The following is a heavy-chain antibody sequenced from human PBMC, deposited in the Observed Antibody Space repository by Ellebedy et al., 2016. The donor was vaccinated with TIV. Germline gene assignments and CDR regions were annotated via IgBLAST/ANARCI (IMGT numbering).Heavy chain of an antibody. CDR3: AASRVVVNPGQLYYYGMDV. Sequence: AASVKVSCKASGGTFSSYAISWVRQAPGQGLEWMGGIIPIFGTANYAQKFQGRVTITADESTSTAYMELSSLRSEDTAVYYCAASRVVVNPGQLYYYGMDVWGQGTTVTVSS. CDR2: IIPIFGTA. D-gene: IGHD3-22*01. V-gene: IGHV1-69*13. CDR1: GGTFSSYA. J-gene: IGHJ6*02.